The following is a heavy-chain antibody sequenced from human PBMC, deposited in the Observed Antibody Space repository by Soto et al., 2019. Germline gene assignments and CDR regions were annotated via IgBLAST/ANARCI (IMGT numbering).Heavy chain of an antibody. CDR1: GFSFTNYG. D-gene: IGHD6-25*01. J-gene: IGHJ5*02. Sequence: QVQLVESGGGVVQPGRSLRLSCAASGFSFTNYGMNWVRQAPHKGLELVATIWEDGSNEYYVDSVKGRFSIFRDNSKNTLFLEVHSVRGDDTATYYCVTSSGYHWGQGTRVTVSS. CDR3: VTSSGYH. V-gene: IGHV3-33*01. CDR2: IWEDGSNE.